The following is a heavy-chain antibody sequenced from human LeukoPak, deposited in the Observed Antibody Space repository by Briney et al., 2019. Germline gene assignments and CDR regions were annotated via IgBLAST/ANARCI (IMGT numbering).Heavy chain of an antibody. J-gene: IGHJ4*02. D-gene: IGHD4-11*01. CDR3: ARGISTTGHDH. CDR2: VFHTGSS. Sequence: PSETLSLTCAVSGYSISSGYYWGWIRQPPGKGPEWIGSVFHTGSSYYIPSLKSRVTISVDTSKNQFSLEVSSVTAADTAIYYCARGISTTGHDHWGPGTLVTVSS. CDR1: GYSISSGYY. V-gene: IGHV4-38-2*01.